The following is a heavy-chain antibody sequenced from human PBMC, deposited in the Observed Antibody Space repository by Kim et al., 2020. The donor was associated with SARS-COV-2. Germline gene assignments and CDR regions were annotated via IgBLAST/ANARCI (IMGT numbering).Heavy chain of an antibody. J-gene: IGHJ4*02. CDR3: AKDPMSGWYRTFDY. D-gene: IGHD6-19*01. V-gene: IGHV3-23*01. Sequence: AAPLKGRFTISRDNSKNTLYLQMNSLRAEDTAVYYCAKDPMSGWYRTFDYWGQGTLVTVSA.